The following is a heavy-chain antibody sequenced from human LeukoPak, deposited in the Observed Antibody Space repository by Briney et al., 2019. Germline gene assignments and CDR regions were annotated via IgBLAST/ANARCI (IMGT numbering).Heavy chain of an antibody. Sequence: ASVKVSCKVSGYTLTELSMHWVRQAPGKGLEWMGGFDPEDGETIYAQKFQGRVTITADESTSTAYMELSSLRSEDTAVYYCARERARPYYYDSSGYYRVTWFDPWGQGTMVTVSS. V-gene: IGHV1-24*01. CDR2: FDPEDGET. J-gene: IGHJ3*01. CDR3: ARERARPYYYDSSGYYRVTWFDP. CDR1: GYTLTELS. D-gene: IGHD3-22*01.